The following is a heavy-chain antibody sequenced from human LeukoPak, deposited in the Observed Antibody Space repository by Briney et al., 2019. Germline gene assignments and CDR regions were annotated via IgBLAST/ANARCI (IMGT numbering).Heavy chain of an antibody. V-gene: IGHV1-69*04. Sequence: SVKVSCKASGGTFSSYAISWVRQAPGQGLEWMGRIIPILGIANYAQKFQGRVTITADKSTSTAYMELSSLRSEDTAVYYCARERLPTYYYDSSDYYQFDYWGQGTLVTVSS. CDR2: IIPILGIA. J-gene: IGHJ4*02. CDR1: GGTFSSYA. CDR3: ARERLPTYYYDSSDYYQFDY. D-gene: IGHD3-22*01.